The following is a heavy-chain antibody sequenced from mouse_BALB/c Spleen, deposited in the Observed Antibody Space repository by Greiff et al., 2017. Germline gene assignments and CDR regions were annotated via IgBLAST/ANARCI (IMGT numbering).Heavy chain of an antibody. Sequence: VQLQQSGAELVKPGASVKLSCKASGYTFTSYYMYWVKQRPGQGLEWIGEINPSNGGTNFNEKFKSKATLTVDKSSSTAYMQLSSLTSEDSAVYYCTRLGGGNFDYWGQGTTLTVSS. CDR1: GYTFTSYY. V-gene: IGHV1S81*02. CDR2: INPSNGGT. CDR3: TRLGGGNFDY. J-gene: IGHJ2*01.